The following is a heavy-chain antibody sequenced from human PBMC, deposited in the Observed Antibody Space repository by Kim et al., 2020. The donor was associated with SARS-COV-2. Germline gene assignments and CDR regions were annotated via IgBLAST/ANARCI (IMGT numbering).Heavy chain of an antibody. J-gene: IGHJ6*01. CDR2: ISSSTSTI. CDR3: ATSAAAGRLYYYYGMDV. Sequence: GGSRRLSCAASGFTFSSYSMNWVRQAPGKGLEWISYISSSTSTIYYADSVKGRFTISRDNAKNSLYLQMNSLRAEDTAVYYCATSAAAGRLYYYYGMDV. D-gene: IGHD6-13*01. V-gene: IGHV3-48*01. CDR1: GFTFSSYS.